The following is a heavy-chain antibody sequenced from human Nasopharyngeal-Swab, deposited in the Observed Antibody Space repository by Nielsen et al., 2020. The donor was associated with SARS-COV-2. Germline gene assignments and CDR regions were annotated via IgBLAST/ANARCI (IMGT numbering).Heavy chain of an antibody. D-gene: IGHD1-26*01. CDR2: INAGNGNT. CDR3: ARGGSGSYLPIY. Sequence: WGRQAPGQRLEWMGWINAGNGNTKYSQKFQGRVTITRDTSASTAYMELSSLRSEDTAVYYCARGGSGSYLPIYWGQGTLVTVSS. J-gene: IGHJ4*02. V-gene: IGHV1-3*01.